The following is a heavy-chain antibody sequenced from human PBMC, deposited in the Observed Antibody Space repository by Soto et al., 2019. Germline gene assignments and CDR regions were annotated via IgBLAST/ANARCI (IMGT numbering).Heavy chain of an antibody. J-gene: IGHJ6*03. D-gene: IGHD2-2*01. CDR2: ISSSSSTI. Sequence: GRSLRLSCAASGFTFSSYSMNWVRQAPGKGLEWVSYISSSSSTIYYADSVKGRFTISRDNAKNSLYLQMNSLRAEDTAVYYCARDRDEYQLLFAAAYYYYMDVWGKGTTVTVSS. V-gene: IGHV3-48*01. CDR1: GFTFSSYS. CDR3: ARDRDEYQLLFAAAYYYYMDV.